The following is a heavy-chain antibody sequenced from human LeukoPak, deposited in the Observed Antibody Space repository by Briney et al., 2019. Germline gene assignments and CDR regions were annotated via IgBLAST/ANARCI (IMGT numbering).Heavy chain of an antibody. Sequence: GASVKVSCKASGGSFNNFAVNWVRQAPGQRPEWMGRIIPLFGKPEYAHKFQGRVDITADQSTNTVYMEMHSLTSEDTAVFYCARGPPITVVGIVMHNWFDPWGQGSLVAVSS. CDR3: ARGPPITVVGIVMHNWFDP. V-gene: IGHV1-69*13. D-gene: IGHD3-3*01. CDR1: GGSFNNFA. CDR2: IIPLFGKP. J-gene: IGHJ5*02.